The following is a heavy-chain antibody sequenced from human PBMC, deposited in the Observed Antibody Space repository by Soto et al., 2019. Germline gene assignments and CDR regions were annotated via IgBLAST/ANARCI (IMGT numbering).Heavy chain of an antibody. CDR3: ARLRIATNNYKWFDP. CDR2: IYVTGAV. Sequence: TLSLTCTVSGVSISSGAYYLSWIRQVPGKGLEWIGHIYVTGAVDYNPSLRDRITISQDTSERQFSLNLRLVTAADTAVYYCARLRIATNNYKWFDPWGQGTLVTVSS. J-gene: IGHJ5*02. CDR1: GVSISSGAYY. D-gene: IGHD2-21*01. V-gene: IGHV4-31*03.